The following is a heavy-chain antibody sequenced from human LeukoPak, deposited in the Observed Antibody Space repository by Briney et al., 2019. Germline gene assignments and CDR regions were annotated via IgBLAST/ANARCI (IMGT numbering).Heavy chain of an antibody. CDR3: AKDIRQWLVGVFDY. CDR1: GFTFDGYA. V-gene: IGHV3-9*01. J-gene: IGHJ4*02. D-gene: IGHD6-19*01. CDR2: ISWNSGSI. Sequence: GRSLRLSCAASGFTFDGYAMHWVRQAPGKGLEWVSGISWNSGSIGYADSVKGRFTISRDNAKNSLYLQMNSLRAEDTALYYCAKDIRQWLVGVFDYWGQGTLVTVSS.